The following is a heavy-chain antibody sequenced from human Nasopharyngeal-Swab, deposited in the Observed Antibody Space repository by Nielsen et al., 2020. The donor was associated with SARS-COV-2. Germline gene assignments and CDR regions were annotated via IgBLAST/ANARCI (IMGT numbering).Heavy chain of an antibody. CDR2: MNPNSGNT. Sequence: WVRQAPGQGLEWMGWMNPNSGNTGYAQKFQGRVTITRNTSISTAYMELSSLRFEDTAVYYCALPSAAYYYYGMDVWGQGTTVTSP. V-gene: IGHV1-8*03. D-gene: IGHD2-2*01. J-gene: IGHJ6*02. CDR3: ALPSAAYYYYGMDV.